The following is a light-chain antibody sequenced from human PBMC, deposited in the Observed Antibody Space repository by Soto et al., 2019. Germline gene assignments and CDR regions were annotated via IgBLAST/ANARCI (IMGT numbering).Light chain of an antibody. CDR1: RSNIGSNT. CDR2: SNN. V-gene: IGLV1-44*01. CDR3: AAWDDSLNGFYV. J-gene: IGLJ1*01. Sequence: QSVLTQPPSASGTPGQRVTISCSGSRSNIGSNTVNWYQQLPGSAPKLLIYSNNQRPSGVPDRFSGSKSGTSASLAISGLQSEDEADYYCAAWDDSLNGFYVLGTGTKVTV.